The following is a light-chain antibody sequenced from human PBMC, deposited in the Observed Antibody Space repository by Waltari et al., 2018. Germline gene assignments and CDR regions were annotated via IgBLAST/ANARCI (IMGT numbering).Light chain of an antibody. CDR1: QSVDSFY. CDR3: QHYAVARYT. CDR2: GAS. V-gene: IGKV3-20*01. J-gene: IGKJ3*01. Sequence: EIVLTQSPGPLSLSPGERATLSCRTSQSVDSFYISWYQQKPGQAPRLLMLGASTRATGVPDRFSGSGSGTDFTLTISRLEPEDFGIYYCQHYAVARYTFGPGTKLDLK.